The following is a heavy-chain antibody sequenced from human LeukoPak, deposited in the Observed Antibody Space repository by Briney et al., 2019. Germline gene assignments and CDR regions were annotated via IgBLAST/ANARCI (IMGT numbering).Heavy chain of an antibody. CDR2: ISNDGSNK. D-gene: IGHD2-15*01. J-gene: IGHJ4*02. V-gene: IGHV3-30*18. CDR1: GITLSNFG. CDR3: AKDEGHCSGGSCYRQDY. Sequence: GGSLRLSCAVSGITLSNFGMSWVRQAPGKGPEGVAVISNDGSNKYYAESVKGRFTISRDNSKNTLYLQMNSLRAEDTAVYYCAKDEGHCSGGSCYRQDYWGQGTLVTVSS.